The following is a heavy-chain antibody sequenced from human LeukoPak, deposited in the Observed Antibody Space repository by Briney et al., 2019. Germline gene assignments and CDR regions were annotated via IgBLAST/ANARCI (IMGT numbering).Heavy chain of an antibody. CDR2: INTNTGNP. J-gene: IGHJ5*02. Sequence: ASVKVSCKASGYTFTSYAMNWVRQAPGQGLEWMGWINTNTGNPTYAQGFTGRFVFSLDTSVSTAYLQISSLKAEDTAAYYCARDPLGYYDSSGFAPNWFDPWGQGTLVTVSS. CDR3: ARDPLGYYDSSGFAPNWFDP. D-gene: IGHD3-22*01. V-gene: IGHV7-4-1*02. CDR1: GYTFTSYA.